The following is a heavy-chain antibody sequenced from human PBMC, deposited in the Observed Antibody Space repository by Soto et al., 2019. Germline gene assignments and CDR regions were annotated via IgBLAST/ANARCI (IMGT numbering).Heavy chain of an antibody. CDR3: ARHYSGDPFDY. CDR1: GASISSYY. Sequence: QVQLQESGPGLVKPSETLSLTCTVSGASISSYYWSWIRQPPGKGLEWIGYISYSGSTDYNPSLNSRVTISLDTSKNQFSLKLTSVTAADTAVYYCARHYSGDPFDYWGQGTLVTVSS. V-gene: IGHV4-59*08. D-gene: IGHD4-17*01. J-gene: IGHJ4*02. CDR2: ISYSGST.